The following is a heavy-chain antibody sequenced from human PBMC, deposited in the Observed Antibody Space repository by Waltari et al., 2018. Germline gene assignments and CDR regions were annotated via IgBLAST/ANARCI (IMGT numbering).Heavy chain of an antibody. V-gene: IGHV1-69*02. CDR2: IIPILGIA. J-gene: IGHJ4*02. D-gene: IGHD3-22*01. Sequence: QVQLVQSGAEVKKPGSSVKVSCKASGGTFSSYTISWVRQAPGQGLEWMGRIIPILGIANYAQKLQGRVTITADKSTSTAYIELSSLRSEDTAVYYCAIHFYDSSGYYGYWCQGTLVTVSS. CDR1: GGTFSSYT. CDR3: AIHFYDSSGYYGY.